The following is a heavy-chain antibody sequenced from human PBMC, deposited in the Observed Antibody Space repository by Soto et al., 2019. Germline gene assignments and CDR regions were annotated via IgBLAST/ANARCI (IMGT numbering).Heavy chain of an antibody. D-gene: IGHD6-13*01. V-gene: IGHV3-23*01. J-gene: IGHJ4*02. Sequence: SLRLSCAASGFTFSSYGMSWVRQAPGKGLEWVSAISGSGGSTYYADSVKGRFTISRDNSKNTLYLQMNSLRAEDTAVYYCAKSVRYSSSWYFDYWGQGTLVTVSS. CDR1: GFTFSSYG. CDR2: ISGSGGST. CDR3: AKSVRYSSSWYFDY.